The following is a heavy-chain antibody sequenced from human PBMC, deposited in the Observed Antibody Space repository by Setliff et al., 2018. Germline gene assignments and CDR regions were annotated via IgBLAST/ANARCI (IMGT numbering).Heavy chain of an antibody. CDR1: GYSISSGYY. D-gene: IGHD1-20*01. V-gene: IGHV4-38-2*02. CDR2: IYHSGST. J-gene: IGHJ4*02. Sequence: SETLSLTCTVSGYSISSGYYWGWIRQPPGKGLEWIGSIYHSGSTYYNPSLKSRVTISVDTSKNQFSLKLSSVTAADTAVYYCARYNAREYYFDYWGQGTLVTGS. CDR3: ARYNAREYYFDY.